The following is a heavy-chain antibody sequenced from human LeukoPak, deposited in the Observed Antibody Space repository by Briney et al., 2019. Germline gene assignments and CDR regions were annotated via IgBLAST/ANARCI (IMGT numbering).Heavy chain of an antibody. V-gene: IGHV1-24*01. J-gene: IGHJ6*03. CDR1: GYTLTELS. CDR2: FDPEDAET. Sequence: ASVKVSCKVSGYTLTELSMHWVRQAPGKGLEWMGGFDPEDAETIYTQKFQGRVTMTEDTSTDTAYMELSSLRSEDTAVYYCATVTSYYYGSGSYHRYMDVWGKGTTVTISS. D-gene: IGHD3-10*01. CDR3: ATVTSYYYGSGSYHRYMDV.